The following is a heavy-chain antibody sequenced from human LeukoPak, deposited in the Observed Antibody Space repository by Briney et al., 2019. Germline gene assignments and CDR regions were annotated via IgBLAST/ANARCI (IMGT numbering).Heavy chain of an antibody. V-gene: IGHV4-31*03. CDR3: ARVRASPASGMATTYYFDY. Sequence: SETLSLTCTVSGGSISSGGYYWSWIRQHPGKGLEWIGYNYYSGNTYYNPSLKSRVTISVDTSKNQFSLKLSSVTAADTAVYYCARVRASPASGMATTYYFDYWGQGTLVTVSS. CDR1: GGSISSGGYY. CDR2: NYYSGNT. D-gene: IGHD5-24*01. J-gene: IGHJ4*02.